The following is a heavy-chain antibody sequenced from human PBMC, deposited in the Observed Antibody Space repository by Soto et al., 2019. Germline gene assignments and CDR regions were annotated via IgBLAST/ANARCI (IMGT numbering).Heavy chain of an antibody. CDR3: AKDLGIAATPKSPYYYYGMDV. V-gene: IGHV3-30*18. CDR2: ISYDGSNK. D-gene: IGHD5-12*01. J-gene: IGHJ6*02. CDR1: GFTFSSYG. Sequence: PGGSLRLSCAASGFTFSSYGMHWVRQAPGKGLEWVAVISYDGSNKYYADSVKGRFTISRDNSKNTLYLQMNSLRAEDTAVYYCAKDLGIAATPKSPYYYYGMDVWGQGTTVTVYS.